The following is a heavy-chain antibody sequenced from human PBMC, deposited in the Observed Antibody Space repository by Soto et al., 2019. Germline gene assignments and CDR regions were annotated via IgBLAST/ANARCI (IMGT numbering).Heavy chain of an antibody. J-gene: IGHJ3*02. CDR3: AKDMVKGIAGIYDAFDI. Sequence: GGSLRLSCAASGFTFDDYAMHWVRQAPGKGLEWVSGISWNSGSIGYADSVKGRFTISRDNAKNSLYLQMNSLRAEDTALYYCAKDMVKGIAGIYDAFDIWGQGTMVTVSS. CDR1: GFTFDDYA. D-gene: IGHD2-15*01. CDR2: ISWNSGSI. V-gene: IGHV3-9*01.